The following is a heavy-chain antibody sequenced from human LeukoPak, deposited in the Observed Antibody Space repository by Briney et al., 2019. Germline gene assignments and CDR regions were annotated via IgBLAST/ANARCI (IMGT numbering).Heavy chain of an antibody. Sequence: GGSLRLSCAASGFTFSSYSMNWVRQAPGKGLEWVSSISSSSSYIYYADSVKGRFTISRDNAKNSLYLQMNSLRAEDTAVYYCARGVYRYSSGRKRSNFDYWGQGTLVTVSS. CDR3: ARGVYRYSSGRKRSNFDY. J-gene: IGHJ4*02. D-gene: IGHD6-19*01. CDR2: ISSSSSYI. CDR1: GFTFSSYS. V-gene: IGHV3-21*01.